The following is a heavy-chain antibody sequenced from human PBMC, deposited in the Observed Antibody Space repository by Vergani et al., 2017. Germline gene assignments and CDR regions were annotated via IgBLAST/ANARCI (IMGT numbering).Heavy chain of an antibody. V-gene: IGHV1-58*01. CDR2: IVVGSGNT. Sequence: QMQLVQSGPEVKKPGTSVKVSCKASGFTFTSSAVQWVRQARGQLLEWIGWIVVGSGNTNYAQKFQERVTITRDMSTSTAYMELSSLRSEDTAVYYCARESYSSSFFDYWGQGTLVTVSS. D-gene: IGHD6-13*01. CDR3: ARESYSSSFFDY. CDR1: GFTFTSSA. J-gene: IGHJ4*02.